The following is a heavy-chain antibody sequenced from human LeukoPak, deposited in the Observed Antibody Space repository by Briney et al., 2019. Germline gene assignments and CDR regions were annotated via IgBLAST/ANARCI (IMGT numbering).Heavy chain of an antibody. V-gene: IGHV3-48*01. J-gene: IGHJ4*02. D-gene: IGHD3-22*01. Sequence: GGSLRLSCAASGFTFSSYSMNWVRQAPGKWLEWVSYISSSSSTIYYADSVKGRFTISRDNAKNSLYLQMNSLRAEDTAVYYCARVRYYYDSSGYYFFDYWGQGTLVTVSS. CDR1: GFTFSSYS. CDR3: ARVRYYYDSSGYYFFDY. CDR2: ISSSSSTI.